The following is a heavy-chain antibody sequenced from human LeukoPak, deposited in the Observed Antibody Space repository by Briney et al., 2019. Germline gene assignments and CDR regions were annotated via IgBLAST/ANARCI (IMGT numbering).Heavy chain of an antibody. J-gene: IGHJ4*02. CDR2: ISSSGSDI. CDR3: ARDYGGSSPFDY. V-gene: IGHV3-21*05. D-gene: IGHD4-23*01. CDR1: GFTFSSYS. Sequence: GGSLRLSCAAYGFTFSSYSMNWVRQAPGKGLEWVSYISSSGSDIYYADSVKGRFTISRDNAKNSLYLHMNSLRAEDTAVYYCARDYGGSSPFDYWGQGTLVTVSS.